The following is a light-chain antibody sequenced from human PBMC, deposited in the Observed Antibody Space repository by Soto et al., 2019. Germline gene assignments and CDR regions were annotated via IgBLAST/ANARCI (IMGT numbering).Light chain of an antibody. CDR2: AAS. CDR1: QGISNY. CDR3: QKYNGALRS. Sequence: DIQMTQSPSSLSASVGDRVAITCRTSQGISNYLAWYQQKPGKVPKLLIYAASTLQSGVPSRFSGSGSGTDLTLTISSLQPDDVATYYCQKYNGALRSFGGGTKVEIK. J-gene: IGKJ4*01. V-gene: IGKV1-27*01.